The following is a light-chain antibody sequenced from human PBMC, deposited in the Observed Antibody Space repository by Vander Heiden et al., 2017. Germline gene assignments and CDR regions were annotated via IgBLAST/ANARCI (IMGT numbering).Light chain of an antibody. J-gene: IGLJ1*01. Sequence: QSVLTQPPSVYGAPGQRVTISCTGSSSNIGAGYHVHWYQQLPGTAPKLLIYGNNNRPSGVPDRFSDSKSGTSASLGITGLQAEDEADYYCQSYDNSLSGSYVFGTGTKVTVI. CDR1: SSNIGAGYH. CDR2: GNN. CDR3: QSYDNSLSGSYV. V-gene: IGLV1-40*01.